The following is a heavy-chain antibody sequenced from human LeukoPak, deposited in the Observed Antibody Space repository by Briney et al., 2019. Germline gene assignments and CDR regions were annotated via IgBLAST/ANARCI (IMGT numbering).Heavy chain of an antibody. V-gene: IGHV1-2*02. Sequence: ASVKVSCKASGYTFTAYYMYWVRQAPGQGLEWMGWINPKSGGTNYAQNFQGRVTMTRDTSISTAYMELSRLISDDTAVYFCARANPFSITYCSSSSCPGAFDFWGQGTMVTVPP. J-gene: IGHJ3*01. D-gene: IGHD2-15*01. CDR3: ARANPFSITYCSSSSCPGAFDF. CDR2: INPKSGGT. CDR1: GYTFTAYY.